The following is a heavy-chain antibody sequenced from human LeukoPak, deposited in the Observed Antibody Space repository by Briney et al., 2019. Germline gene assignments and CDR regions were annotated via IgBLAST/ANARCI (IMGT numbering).Heavy chain of an antibody. CDR1: GFRFGRDW. CDR2: VKQDGTEK. CDR3: ATLDSTKSVL. V-gene: IGHV3-7*01. J-gene: IGHJ1*01. D-gene: IGHD2-2*01. Sequence: PGGPLRLSCVASGFRFGRDWISWVRQAPGKGLEWVACVKQDGTEKNYVVSVWGRFTVSVDNGKNSLYLQMNSLRAEDTAKYYCATLDSTKSVLWGRGTAVIVSS.